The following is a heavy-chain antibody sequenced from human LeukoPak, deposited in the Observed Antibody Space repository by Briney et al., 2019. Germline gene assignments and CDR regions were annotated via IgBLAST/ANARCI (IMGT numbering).Heavy chain of an antibody. CDR2: IYPSGDST. V-gene: IGHV3-23*01. Sequence: GSLRLSCAASGFTFSTYSMTWVRQGPGKGLEWVSSIYPSGDSTFYADSVKGRFTISRDNSKNALYLQMSSLRTEDTAIYYCAKDVIPDSGWDLDYWGQGTLVTVSS. CDR3: AKDVIPDSGWDLDY. CDR1: GFTFSTYS. D-gene: IGHD6-19*01. J-gene: IGHJ4*02.